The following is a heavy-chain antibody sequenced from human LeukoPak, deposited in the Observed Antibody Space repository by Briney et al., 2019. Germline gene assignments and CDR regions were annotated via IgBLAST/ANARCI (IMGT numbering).Heavy chain of an antibody. V-gene: IGHV4-59*01. D-gene: IGHD3-9*01. Sequence: SETLSLTCTVSGGSISSYYWSWIRQPPGKGLEWIGYIYYSGSTNYNPSLKSRVTISVDTSKNQFSLKLSSVTAADTAVYYCARVGHDILTGYPLFVDYWGQGTLVTVSS. CDR1: GGSISSYY. CDR2: IYYSGST. CDR3: ARVGHDILTGYPLFVDY. J-gene: IGHJ4*02.